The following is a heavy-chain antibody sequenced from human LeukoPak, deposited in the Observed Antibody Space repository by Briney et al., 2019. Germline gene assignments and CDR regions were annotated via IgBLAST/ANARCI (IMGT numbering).Heavy chain of an antibody. CDR2: FDPEDGET. V-gene: IGHV1-24*01. J-gene: IGHJ4*02. CDR3: ATDLHPVGNFDY. D-gene: IGHD2-2*01. CDR1: GYTLTELS. Sequence: ASVKVSCKVSGYTLTELSMHWVRQAPGKGLEWMGGFDPEDGETIYAQKFQGRVTMTEDTSTDTAYMELSSLRSEDTAVYYCATDLHPVGNFDYWGQGTLVTVSS.